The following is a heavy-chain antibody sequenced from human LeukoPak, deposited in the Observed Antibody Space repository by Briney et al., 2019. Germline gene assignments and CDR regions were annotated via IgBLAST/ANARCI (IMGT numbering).Heavy chain of an antibody. V-gene: IGHV4-59*08. J-gene: IGHJ4*02. CDR3: ARGSGVYPLDFGF. D-gene: IGHD2-15*01. Sequence: SETLSLTCTVSGVSITSHFWSWIRQAPGKGLEWIGHIYYSGSTNYNPSLKSRVTMSIDTSKNLFSLNLNSVTAADTAIYYCARGSGVYPLDFGFWGQGTLVAVSS. CDR2: IYYSGST. CDR1: GVSITSHF.